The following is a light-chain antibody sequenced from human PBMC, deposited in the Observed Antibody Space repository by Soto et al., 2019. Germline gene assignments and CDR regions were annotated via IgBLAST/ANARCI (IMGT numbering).Light chain of an antibody. Sequence: EFVLTQSPGKLSLSPGERATLSCRASQSISSSFLAWYQQKPGQAHRLLIYGASSRGTGIPDRFSGSGSGTDFTLTISRLEPEDFAVYYCQQYGSSPPLTFGGGTKVEIK. CDR3: QQYGSSPPLT. J-gene: IGKJ4*01. CDR2: GAS. CDR1: QSISSSF. V-gene: IGKV3-20*01.